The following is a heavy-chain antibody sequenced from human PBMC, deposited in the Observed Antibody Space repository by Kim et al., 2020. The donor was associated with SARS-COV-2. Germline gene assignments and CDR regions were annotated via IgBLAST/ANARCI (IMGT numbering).Heavy chain of an antibody. Sequence: GESLKISCKGSGYSFTSYWIGWVRQMPGKGLEWMGIIYPGDSDTRYSPSFQGQVTISADKSISTAYLQWSSLKASDTAMYYCARPRYYDFWSGYYIDYWGQGTLVTVSS. V-gene: IGHV5-51*01. J-gene: IGHJ4*02. D-gene: IGHD3-3*01. CDR1: GYSFTSYW. CDR2: IYPGDSDT. CDR3: ARPRYYDFWSGYYIDY.